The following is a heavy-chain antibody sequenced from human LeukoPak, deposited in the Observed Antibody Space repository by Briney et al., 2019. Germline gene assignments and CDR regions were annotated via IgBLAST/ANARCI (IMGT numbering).Heavy chain of an antibody. J-gene: IGHJ4*02. CDR1: GYTFTSYG. CDR2: ITPSGGT. Sequence: ASVKVSCKASGYTFTSYGISWVRQAPGQGLEWMGWITPSGGTNYPQKFQGRVAITWDTSITTACMDLSRLTSDDTAVYYCARDRYGDGFAHLDYWGQGALVTVSS. D-gene: IGHD5-24*01. CDR3: ARDRYGDGFAHLDY. V-gene: IGHV1-2*02.